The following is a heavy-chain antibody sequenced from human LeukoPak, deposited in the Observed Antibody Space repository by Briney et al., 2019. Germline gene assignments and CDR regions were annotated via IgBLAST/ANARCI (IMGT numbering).Heavy chain of an antibody. V-gene: IGHV4-59*08. CDR2: IYYSGST. J-gene: IGHJ6*03. Sequence: SETLSLTCTVSGGSISSYYWSWIRQPPGKGLEWIGYIYYSGSTNYNPSLKSRVTISVDTSKNQFSLKLSSVTAADTAVYYCARLTPDSRYYYMDVWGKGTTVTVSS. D-gene: IGHD3-22*01. CDR1: GGSISSYY. CDR3: ARLTPDSRYYYMDV.